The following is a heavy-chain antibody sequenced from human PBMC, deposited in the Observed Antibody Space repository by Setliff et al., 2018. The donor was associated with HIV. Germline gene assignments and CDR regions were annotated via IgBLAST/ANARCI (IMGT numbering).Heavy chain of an antibody. J-gene: IGHJ4*02. Sequence: SETLSLTCTVSGGSISSYYWSWIRQPPGKGLEWIGYIYYSGSTNYNPSLKCRVTISVDTTTNQVSLQVNSVTAVDTAVYYCARVPHRVVGTTTLLYHFDYWGLGTLVTVSS. CDR2: IYYSGST. CDR1: GGSISSYY. CDR3: ARVPHRVVGTTTLLYHFDY. V-gene: IGHV4-59*08. D-gene: IGHD1-26*01.